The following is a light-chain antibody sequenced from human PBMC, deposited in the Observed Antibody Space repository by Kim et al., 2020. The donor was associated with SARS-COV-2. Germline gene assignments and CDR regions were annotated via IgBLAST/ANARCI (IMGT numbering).Light chain of an antibody. J-gene: IGLJ1*01. V-gene: IGLV2-23*02. CDR2: EVS. Sequence: QSALTQPASVSGSPGQSITISCTGINSDIGSYGLVSWYQQHPGKAPKLIVSEVSKRPSGVSNRFSGSKSDNTASLTISGLQAEDEADYYCCSYAGSGTYVFGIGTKFTVL. CDR3: CSYAGSGTYV. CDR1: NSDIGSYGL.